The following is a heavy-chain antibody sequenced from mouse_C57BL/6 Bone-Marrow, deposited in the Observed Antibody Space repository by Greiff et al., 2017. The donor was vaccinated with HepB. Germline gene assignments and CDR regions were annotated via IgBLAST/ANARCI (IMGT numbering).Heavy chain of an antibody. Sequence: VQLKESGAELARPGASVKLSCKASGYTFTSYGISWVKQRTGQGLEWIGEIYPRSGNTYYNEKFKGKATLTADKSSSTAYMELRSLTSEDSAVYFCARREAGSSYYFDYWGQGTTLTVSS. CDR2: IYPRSGNT. CDR1: GYTFTSYG. V-gene: IGHV1-81*01. CDR3: ARREAGSSYYFDY. J-gene: IGHJ2*01. D-gene: IGHD1-1*01.